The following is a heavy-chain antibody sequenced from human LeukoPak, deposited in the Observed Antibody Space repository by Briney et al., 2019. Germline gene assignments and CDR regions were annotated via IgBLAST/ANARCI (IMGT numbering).Heavy chain of an antibody. D-gene: IGHD5/OR15-5a*01. CDR3: ARGVYARVDY. CDR2: IYYSGST. J-gene: IGHJ4*02. Sequence: SETLSLTCTVSGGSISSGGYYWSWIRQHPGKGLEWIGYIYYSGSTYYNPSLKSRVTISVDTSKNQFSLKLSSVTAADTAVYYCARGVYARVDYWGQGTLVTVSS. CDR1: GGSISSGGYY. V-gene: IGHV4-61*08.